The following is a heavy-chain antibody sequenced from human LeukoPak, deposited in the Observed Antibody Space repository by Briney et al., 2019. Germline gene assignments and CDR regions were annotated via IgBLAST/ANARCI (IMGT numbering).Heavy chain of an antibody. V-gene: IGHV3-30*02. Sequence: GGSLRLSCAASGFTFSSYAMHWVRQAPGKGLEWVAFIRYDGSNKYYADSVKGRFTISRDNAKNSLYLQMNSLRAEDTALYYCARDKDYYDSSGYYYPRDFDYWGQGTLVTVSS. CDR3: ARDKDYYDSSGYYYPRDFDY. J-gene: IGHJ4*02. D-gene: IGHD3-22*01. CDR1: GFTFSSYA. CDR2: IRYDGSNK.